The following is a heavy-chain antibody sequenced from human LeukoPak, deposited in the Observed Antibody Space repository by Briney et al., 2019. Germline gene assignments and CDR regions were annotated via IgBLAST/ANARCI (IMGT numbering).Heavy chain of an antibody. J-gene: IGHJ5*02. V-gene: IGHV1-69*06. CDR3: AASIAVAQEGWFDP. CDR2: IIPIFGTA. Sequence: SVKVSCKASGGTFSSYAISWVRQALGQGLEWMGGIIPIFGTANYAQKFQGRVTITADKSTSTAYMELSSLRSEDTAVYYCAASIAVAQEGWFDPWGQGTLVTVSS. D-gene: IGHD6-19*01. CDR1: GGTFSSYA.